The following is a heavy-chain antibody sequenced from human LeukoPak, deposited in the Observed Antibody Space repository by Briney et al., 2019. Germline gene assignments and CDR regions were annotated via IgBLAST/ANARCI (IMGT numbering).Heavy chain of an antibody. D-gene: IGHD3-10*01. V-gene: IGHV5-51*01. CDR3: AACYYGSGSYYGYYYYGMDV. Sequence: GESLKISCKGSGYSFTSYWIGWVRQMPGKGLEWMGIIYPGDSDTRYSPSFQGQATISADKSISTAYLQWSSLKASDTAMYYCAACYYGSGSYYGYYYYGMDVWGQGTTVTVSS. J-gene: IGHJ6*02. CDR2: IYPGDSDT. CDR1: GYSFTSYW.